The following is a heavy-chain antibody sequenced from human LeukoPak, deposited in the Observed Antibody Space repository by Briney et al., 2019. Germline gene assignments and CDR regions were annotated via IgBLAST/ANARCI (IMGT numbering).Heavy chain of an antibody. CDR3: AREGTIFGVATDY. CDR2: ISSSSSYI. D-gene: IGHD3-3*01. CDR1: GFTFSSYA. Sequence: GGSLRLSCAASGFTFSSYAMSWVRQAPGKGLEWVSSISSSSSYIYYADSVKGRFTISRDNAKNSLYLQMNSLRAEDTAVYYCAREGTIFGVATDYWGQGTLVTVSS. J-gene: IGHJ4*02. V-gene: IGHV3-21*01.